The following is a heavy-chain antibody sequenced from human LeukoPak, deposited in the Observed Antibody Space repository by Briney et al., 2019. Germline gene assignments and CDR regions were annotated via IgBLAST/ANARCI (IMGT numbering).Heavy chain of an antibody. V-gene: IGHV1-18*01. D-gene: IGHD3-10*01. CDR1: GYTFTSYG. CDR2: ISAYNGNT. J-gene: IGHJ4*02. CDR3: ARASDYFGSGGAPDY. Sequence: ASVKVSCKASGYTFTSYGISWVRQAPGQGLEWMGWISAYNGNTNYAQKLQGRVTMTTDTSTSTAYMELRSLRSDDTAVYYCARASDYFGSGGAPDYWGQGTLVTVSS.